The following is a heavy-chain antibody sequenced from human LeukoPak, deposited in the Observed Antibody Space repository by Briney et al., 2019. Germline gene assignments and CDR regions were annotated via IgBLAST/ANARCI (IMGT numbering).Heavy chain of an antibody. CDR3: AKDRLVVRGIIDY. J-gene: IGHJ4*02. CDR1: GFTFSRYA. CDR2: IGGSDGTT. V-gene: IGHV3-23*01. Sequence: GGSLRLSCAASGFTFSRYAMLWVRQSPGKGLEWVSAIGGSDGTTYYADSVKGRCIISRDNYKNILYLQMNSLRVEDTAIYYCAKDRLVVRGIIDYWGQGTLVTVSS. D-gene: IGHD3-10*01.